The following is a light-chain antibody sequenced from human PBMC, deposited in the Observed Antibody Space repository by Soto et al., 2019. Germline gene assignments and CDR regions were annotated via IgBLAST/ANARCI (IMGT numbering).Light chain of an antibody. CDR3: GAWDSSLNVVV. V-gene: IGLV2-14*03. J-gene: IGLJ2*01. CDR1: SNDVGSYKS. Sequence: QSVPTQPASVSGSPGQSITISCTGTSNDVGSYKSVCWYQQHPGKAPKLIIFDNNELSPGIRDRFSGSKSGTTATLAITGLQAGDEADYYCGAWDSSLNVVVFGGGTKVTVI. CDR2: DNN.